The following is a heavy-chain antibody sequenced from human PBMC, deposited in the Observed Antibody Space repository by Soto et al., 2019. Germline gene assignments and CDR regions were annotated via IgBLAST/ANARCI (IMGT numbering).Heavy chain of an antibody. Sequence: PSETLSLTCAVSGGSISSSNWWSWVRQPPGKGLEWIGEIYHIGSTNYNPSLKSRVTISVDKSKNQFSLKLSSVTAADTAVYYCARDSDPYCSSTSCPSDVWGQGTRVTVSS. CDR1: GGSISSSNW. J-gene: IGHJ6*02. CDR3: ARDSDPYCSSTSCPSDV. CDR2: IYHIGST. D-gene: IGHD2-2*01. V-gene: IGHV4-4*02.